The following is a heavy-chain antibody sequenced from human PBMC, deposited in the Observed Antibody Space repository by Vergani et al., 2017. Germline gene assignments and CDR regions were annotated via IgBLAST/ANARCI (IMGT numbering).Heavy chain of an antibody. Sequence: EVQLVESGGGLVQPGGSLKLSCAASGFTFSGSAMHWVRQASGKGLEWVGRIRSKANSYATAYAASVKGRFTISRDDSKNTAYLQMNSLKTEDTAVYYCTRIYDGYSYGYTFPDYWGQGTLVTVSS. V-gene: IGHV3-73*02. D-gene: IGHD5-18*01. CDR1: GFTFSGSA. CDR2: IRSKANSYAT. J-gene: IGHJ4*02. CDR3: TRIYDGYSYGYTFPDY.